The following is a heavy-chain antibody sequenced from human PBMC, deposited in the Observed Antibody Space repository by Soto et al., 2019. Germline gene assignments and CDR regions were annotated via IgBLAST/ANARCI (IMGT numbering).Heavy chain of an antibody. CDR3: ARLRLAGTRYYGMDV. CDR2: IYYSGST. D-gene: IGHD6-13*01. Sequence: PSETLSLTCTVSGGSISSSSYYWGWIRQPPGKGLEWIGSIYYSGSTYYNPSLKSRVTISVDTSKNQFSLKLSSVTAADTAVYYCARLRLAGTRYYGMDVWGQGTTVTVSS. CDR1: GGSISSSSYY. V-gene: IGHV4-39*01. J-gene: IGHJ6*02.